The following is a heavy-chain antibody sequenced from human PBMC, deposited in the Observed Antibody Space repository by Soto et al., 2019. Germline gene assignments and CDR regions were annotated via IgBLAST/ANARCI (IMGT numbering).Heavy chain of an antibody. CDR2: ISYDGSNK. J-gene: IGHJ5*01. V-gene: IGHV3-30*18. CDR3: AKSPFFFFFFFYGAAIAEIDS. Sequence: LRLSCAASGFTFSSYGMHWVRQAPGKGLEWVAVISYDGSNKYYADSVKGRFTISRDNSKNTLYLQMNSLRAEDTAVYYCAKSPFFFFFFFYGAAIAEIDSR. CDR1: GFTFSSYG. D-gene: IGHD3-10*01.